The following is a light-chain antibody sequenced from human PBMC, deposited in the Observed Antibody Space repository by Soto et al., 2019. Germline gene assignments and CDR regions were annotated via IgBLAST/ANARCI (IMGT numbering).Light chain of an antibody. CDR2: QAS. Sequence: DIQMTQSPSTLYASVGDRVTITCRASQSISSWLAWDQQKPGKAPKLLTYQASSLESGVPSRFSGRGSGTEFTLTISSQQPDDVATYYCQQYNSYLYTFGQGTKLEIK. CDR3: QQYNSYLYT. V-gene: IGKV1-5*03. J-gene: IGKJ2*01. CDR1: QSISSW.